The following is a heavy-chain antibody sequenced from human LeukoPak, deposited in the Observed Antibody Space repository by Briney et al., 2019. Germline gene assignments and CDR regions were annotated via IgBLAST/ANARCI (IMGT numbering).Heavy chain of an antibody. CDR3: ARDAFDYGDYLIDY. J-gene: IGHJ4*02. V-gene: IGHV4-39*07. CDR2: IYYSGST. D-gene: IGHD4-17*01. CDR1: GGSISSSSYY. Sequence: SETLSLTCTVSGGSISSSSYYWGWIRQPPGKGLEWIGSIYYSGSTYYNPSLKSRVTISVDTSKNQFSLKLSSVTAADTAVYYCARDAFDYGDYLIDYWGQGTLVTVSS.